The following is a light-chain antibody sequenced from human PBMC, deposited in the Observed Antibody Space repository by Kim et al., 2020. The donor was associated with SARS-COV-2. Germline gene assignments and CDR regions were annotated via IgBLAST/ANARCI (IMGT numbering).Light chain of an antibody. Sequence: ETVLTQSPGSLSLSPGETATLSCTASQSVSSNYLAWYQQKPGQAPRLLIYGASNRATGIPDRFSGSGSGTDFTLTISGLEPEDFAMYFCQQRSSSPQTFGQGTQVDIK. CDR1: QSVSSNY. CDR3: QQRSSSPQT. CDR2: GAS. J-gene: IGKJ1*01. V-gene: IGKV3-20*01.